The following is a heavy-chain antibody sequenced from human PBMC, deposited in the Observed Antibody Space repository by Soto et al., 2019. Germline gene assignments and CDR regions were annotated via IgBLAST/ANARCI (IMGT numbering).Heavy chain of an antibody. Sequence: SETLSLTCTVSGGSISSYYWSWIRQPPGKGLEWIGYIYYSGSTNYNPSLKRRVTISLDTSKNDFSLKLSSVTVADTAIYYCARSLTLGALPSRFHRWGQGAQVTVSS. CDR3: ARSLTLGALPSRFHR. CDR2: IYYSGST. V-gene: IGHV4-59*12. CDR1: GGSISSYY. D-gene: IGHD3-16*02. J-gene: IGHJ5*02.